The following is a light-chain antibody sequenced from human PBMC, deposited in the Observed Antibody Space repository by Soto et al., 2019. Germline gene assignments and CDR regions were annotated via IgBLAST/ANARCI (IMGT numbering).Light chain of an antibody. CDR3: QSYDSSMSSYV. Sequence: QSVLTQPPSMSGAPGQRVTISCTGSSSNIGAAYDVHWYQHLPGTAPKLLIYGNNNRPSGVPDRFSGSKSGTTASLAITGGQPGDEADYYCQSYDSSMSSYVFGSGTKVTVL. CDR2: GNN. CDR1: SSNIGAAYD. V-gene: IGLV1-40*01. J-gene: IGLJ6*01.